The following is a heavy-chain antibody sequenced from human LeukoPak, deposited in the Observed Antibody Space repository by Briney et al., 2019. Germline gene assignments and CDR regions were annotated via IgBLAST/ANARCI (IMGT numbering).Heavy chain of an antibody. D-gene: IGHD4-11*01. V-gene: IGHV3-23*05. CDR3: ARSVPDYTRFDY. CDR2: FKTKYNQV. Sequence: GGSLRLSCSASGFTFNNYWMHWVRQAPGKGLEWVSTFKTKYNQVYYAESVRGRFTISTDNSRNTVFLQMNSLRADDTALYYCARSVPDYTRFDYWGQGALVTVSS. CDR1: GFTFNNYW. J-gene: IGHJ4*02.